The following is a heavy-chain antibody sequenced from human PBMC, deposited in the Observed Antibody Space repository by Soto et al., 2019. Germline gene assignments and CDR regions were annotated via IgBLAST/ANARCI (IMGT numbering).Heavy chain of an antibody. J-gene: IGHJ4*02. D-gene: IGHD5-12*01. Sequence: QVQLQQWGAGLLKPSETLSLNCAVTGGSLSGYYWSWIRQPPGKGLEWIGEVKDGGHTNYSPSLRGRVTISSDTSSNQFSHRLNSVTAADTGVYYCARGQEGVVATHWDQGSLVTVSS. CDR3: ARGQEGVVATH. V-gene: IGHV4-34*01. CDR1: GGSLSGYY. CDR2: VKDGGHT.